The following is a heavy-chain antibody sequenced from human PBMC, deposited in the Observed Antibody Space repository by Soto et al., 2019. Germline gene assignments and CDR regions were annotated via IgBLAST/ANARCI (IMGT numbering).Heavy chain of an antibody. CDR2: IYPGDSDT. Sequence: GESLKISCXGSGYSFTSYWIGWVRQMPGKGLEWMGIIYPGDSDTRYSPSFQGQVTISADKSISTAYLQWSSLKASDTAMYYCARHHYGSGSYYYYYGMDVWGQGTTVTVSS. D-gene: IGHD3-10*01. J-gene: IGHJ6*02. CDR1: GYSFTSYW. CDR3: ARHHYGSGSYYYYYGMDV. V-gene: IGHV5-51*01.